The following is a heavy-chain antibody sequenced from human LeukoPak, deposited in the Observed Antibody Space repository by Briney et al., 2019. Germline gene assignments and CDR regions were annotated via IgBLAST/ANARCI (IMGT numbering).Heavy chain of an antibody. CDR3: ARVPGGWINWFDP. D-gene: IGHD6-19*01. CDR2: IYHSGST. J-gene: IGHJ5*02. Sequence: TSETLSLTCTVSGYSISSGYYWGWIRQPPGKGLEWIGSIYHSGSTYYNPSLKSRVTISVDTSRNQFSLKLSSVTAADTAVYCCARVPGGWINWFDPWGQGTLVTVSS. V-gene: IGHV4-38-2*02. CDR1: GYSISSGYY.